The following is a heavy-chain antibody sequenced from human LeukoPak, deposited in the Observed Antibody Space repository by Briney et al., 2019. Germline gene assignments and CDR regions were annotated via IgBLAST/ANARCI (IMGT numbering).Heavy chain of an antibody. CDR2: IYYSGST. V-gene: IGHV4-39*07. CDR1: GGSISSSSYY. D-gene: IGHD2-15*01. Sequence: SETLSLTCIVSGGSISSSSYYWGWIRQPPGKGLEWIGSIYYSGSTYHNPSLKSRVTISVDTSKNQFSLKLSSGTAADTGVYYCARGRCSGGSCYSYYYYDYMDVWGKGTTVTVSS. CDR3: ARGRCSGGSCYSYYYYDYMDV. J-gene: IGHJ6*03.